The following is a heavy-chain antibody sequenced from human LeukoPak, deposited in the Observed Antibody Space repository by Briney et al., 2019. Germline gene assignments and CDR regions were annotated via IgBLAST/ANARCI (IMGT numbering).Heavy chain of an antibody. CDR3: ARGEAWNKFDY. Sequence: PSETLSLTCTVSGGSISSYYWSWIRQPPGKGLEWIGYIYYSGSTNHNPSLKSRVTISVDTSKNQFSLKLSSVTAADTAVYYCARGEAWNKFDYWGQGTLVTVSS. V-gene: IGHV4-59*01. CDR1: GGSISSYY. D-gene: IGHD1/OR15-1a*01. CDR2: IYYSGST. J-gene: IGHJ4*02.